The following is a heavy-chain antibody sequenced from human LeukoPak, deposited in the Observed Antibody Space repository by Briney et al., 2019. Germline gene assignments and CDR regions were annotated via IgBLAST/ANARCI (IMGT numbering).Heavy chain of an antibody. CDR2: IYTSGST. V-gene: IGHV4-61*02. CDR1: GRSISSGSYY. Sequence: SETLSLTCTRSGRSISSGSYYWSWIRQPAGKGLEWIGRIYTSGSTNYNPSLKSRVTISVDTSKNQFSLKLSSVTAADTAVYYCARVKRGFWSGYYYYYMDVWGKGTTVTVSS. D-gene: IGHD3-3*01. CDR3: ARVKRGFWSGYYYYYMDV. J-gene: IGHJ6*03.